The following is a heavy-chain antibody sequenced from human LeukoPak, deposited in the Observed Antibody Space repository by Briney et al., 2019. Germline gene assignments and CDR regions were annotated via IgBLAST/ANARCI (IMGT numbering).Heavy chain of an antibody. CDR2: ISSSSSYI. D-gene: IGHD3-9*01. J-gene: IGHJ6*02. CDR3: ARERKNLTPHYYYYGMDV. CDR1: GFTFSSYS. Sequence: PGGSLRLSCAASGFTFSSYSMNWVRQAPGKGLEWVSSISSSSSYIYYADSVKGRFTISRDNAKNSLYLQMNSLRAADTAVYYCARERKNLTPHYYYYGMDVWGQGTTVTVSS. V-gene: IGHV3-21*04.